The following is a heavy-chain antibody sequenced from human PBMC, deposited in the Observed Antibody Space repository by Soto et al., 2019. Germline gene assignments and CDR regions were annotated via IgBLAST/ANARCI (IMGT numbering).Heavy chain of an antibody. Sequence: GECLKISCKGSGYSFTSYWIGWVRQRPGKGREWMGIIYPGDSDTRYSPSFQGQVTISADKSISTAYLQWSSLKASDTAMYYCASRQGEMEHYYYYMDVWGKGTTVTVSS. J-gene: IGHJ6*03. CDR3: ASRQGEMEHYYYYMDV. CDR2: IYPGDSDT. V-gene: IGHV5-51*01. D-gene: IGHD1-26*01. CDR1: GYSFTSYW.